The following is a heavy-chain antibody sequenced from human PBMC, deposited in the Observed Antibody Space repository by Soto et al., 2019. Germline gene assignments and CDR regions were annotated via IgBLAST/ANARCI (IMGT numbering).Heavy chain of an antibody. D-gene: IGHD3-22*01. CDR1: GFSHSTNGVC. V-gene: IGHV2-5*02. CDR2: IKWDDDK. Sequence: QITLMESGPTLVKPTQTLTLTCTVSGFSHSTNGVCVGWIRQPPGKALEWLAAIKWDDDKRYNPSLESRVTITKDTSKNQVVLTMTNLDPVDTATYYCAYRRNFYNNSGLDYWGQGTLVTVSS. J-gene: IGHJ4*02. CDR3: AYRRNFYNNSGLDY.